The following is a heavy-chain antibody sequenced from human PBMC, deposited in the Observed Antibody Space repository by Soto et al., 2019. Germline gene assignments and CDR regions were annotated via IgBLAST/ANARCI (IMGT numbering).Heavy chain of an antibody. D-gene: IGHD2-2*02. J-gene: IGHJ4*02. CDR1: GGSFSGYY. V-gene: IGHV4-34*01. Sequence: QVQLQQWGAGLLKPSETLSLTCVVYGGSFSGYYWSWIRQPPGKGLEWIGYIYYSGSTYYNPSLKSRVTISVDTSKNQFSLKLSSVTAADTAVYYCARVVVPAAIPYYFDYWGQGTLVTVSS. CDR3: ARVVVPAAIPYYFDY. CDR2: IYYSGST.